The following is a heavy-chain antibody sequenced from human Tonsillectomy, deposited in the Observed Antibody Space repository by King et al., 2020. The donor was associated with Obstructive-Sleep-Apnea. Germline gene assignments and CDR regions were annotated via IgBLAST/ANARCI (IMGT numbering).Heavy chain of an antibody. D-gene: IGHD2-2*01. Sequence: QLVQSGAEVKKPGESLRIACKGSAYSFTNYWISWVRQMPGKGLEWMVRINPRDSYTNYSPSFQGHVTISADKSISTAYLPWSGLKASDTAMYYCARLYCSSTSCSEVDYWGQGTLVTVSS. J-gene: IGHJ4*02. CDR2: INPRDSYT. CDR3: ARLYCSSTSCSEVDY. CDR1: AYSFTNYW. V-gene: IGHV5-10-1*01.